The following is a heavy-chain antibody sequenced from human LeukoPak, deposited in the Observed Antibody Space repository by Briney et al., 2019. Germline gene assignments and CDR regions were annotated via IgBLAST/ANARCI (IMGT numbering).Heavy chain of an antibody. V-gene: IGHV3-74*01. Sequence: GGSLRLSCAASGFTFSSYWMHWVRQAPGKGLVWVSRINSDGSSTSYADSVKGRFTISTDNAKNTLYLQMNSMRAEDTAVYYCARVLPYYYDSSGYYYFDYWGQGTLVTVSS. D-gene: IGHD3-22*01. CDR3: ARVLPYYYDSSGYYYFDY. CDR1: GFTFSSYW. J-gene: IGHJ4*02. CDR2: INSDGSST.